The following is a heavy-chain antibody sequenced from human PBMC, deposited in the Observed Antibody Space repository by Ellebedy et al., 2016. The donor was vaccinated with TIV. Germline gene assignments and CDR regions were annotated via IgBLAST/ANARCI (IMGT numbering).Heavy chain of an antibody. V-gene: IGHV3-30*03. CDR3: ARDLKQQLVRGDY. Sequence: GGSLRLSCAASGFTFSSYGMHWVRQAPGKGLEWVAVISYDGSNKYYADSVKGRFTISRDNAKNSLYLQMNSLRAEDTAVYYCARDLKQQLVRGDYWGQGTLVTVSS. J-gene: IGHJ4*02. CDR2: ISYDGSNK. D-gene: IGHD6-13*01. CDR1: GFTFSSYG.